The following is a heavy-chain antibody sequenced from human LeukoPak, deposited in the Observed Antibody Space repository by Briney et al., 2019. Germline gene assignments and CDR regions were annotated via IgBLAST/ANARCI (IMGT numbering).Heavy chain of an antibody. J-gene: IGHJ4*02. CDR3: ARDGGYCSSTSCYKFSY. D-gene: IGHD2-2*02. V-gene: IGHV1-69*13. CDR2: IIPIFGTA. CDR1: GYTFTGYY. Sequence: SVKVSCKASGYTFTGYYMHWVRQAPGQGLEWMGGIIPIFGTANYAQKFQGRVTITADESTSTAYMELSSLRSEDTAVYYCARDGGYCSSTSCYKFSYWGQGTLVTVSS.